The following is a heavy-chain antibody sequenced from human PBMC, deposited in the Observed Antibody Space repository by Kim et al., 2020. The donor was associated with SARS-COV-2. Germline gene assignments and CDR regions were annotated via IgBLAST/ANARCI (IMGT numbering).Heavy chain of an antibody. D-gene: IGHD3-10*01. J-gene: IGHJ3*02. CDR3: ARETDYYGSGNAFDI. Sequence: QKLQGRVTMTTDTSTSTAYMELRSLRSDDTAVYYCARETDYYGSGNAFDIWGQGTMVTVSS. V-gene: IGHV1-18*01.